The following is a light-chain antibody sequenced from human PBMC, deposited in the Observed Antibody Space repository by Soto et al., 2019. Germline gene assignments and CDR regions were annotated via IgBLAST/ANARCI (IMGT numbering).Light chain of an antibody. CDR1: SSDVGSYNL. CDR3: CSYTRSGTLI. V-gene: IGLV2-14*02. CDR2: DGS. Sequence: QSALTQPASVSGSPGQSITISCTGTSSDVGSYNLVSWYQQHPGKAPKDMIYDGSNRPSGVSYRFSGTKSGNTASLTVSGLQAEDEADYYCCSYTRSGTLIFGTG. J-gene: IGLJ1*01.